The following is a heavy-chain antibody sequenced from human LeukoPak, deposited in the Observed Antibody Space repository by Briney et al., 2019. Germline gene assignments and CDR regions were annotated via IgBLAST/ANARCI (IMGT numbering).Heavy chain of an antibody. J-gene: IGHJ4*02. Sequence: GGSLRLSCAASGFTFGNYVMSWVRQAPGKGLEWVSTISSSASNTYYTDSVKGRFSVSRDNSKKTLYLQMDSLRAEDTAVYYCAKTGSSGWYFASWGQGTLVTVSS. CDR1: GFTFGNYV. CDR3: AKTGSSGWYFAS. CDR2: ISSSASNT. V-gene: IGHV3-23*01. D-gene: IGHD6-19*01.